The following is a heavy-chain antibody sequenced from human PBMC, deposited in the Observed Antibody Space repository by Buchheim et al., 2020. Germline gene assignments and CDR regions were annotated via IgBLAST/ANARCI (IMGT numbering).Heavy chain of an antibody. D-gene: IGHD4-11*01. Sequence: QVQLQESGPGLVKPSETLSVTCTVSGGSVNSGNYYWSWIRQPPGKGLEWIGYIYYSGSTNYNPSLKSRVTISVDTSKDQFSLKLSSVTAADTAVEYGAKTFIQYHFDSWGQGTL. CDR1: GGSVNSGNYY. V-gene: IGHV4-61*01. CDR3: AKTFIQYHFDS. J-gene: IGHJ4*02. CDR2: IYYSGST.